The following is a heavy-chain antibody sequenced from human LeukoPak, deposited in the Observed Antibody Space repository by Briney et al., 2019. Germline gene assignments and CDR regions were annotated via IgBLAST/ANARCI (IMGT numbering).Heavy chain of an antibody. CDR1: GFIFSSYS. D-gene: IGHD3-10*01. V-gene: IGHV3-21*01. Sequence: PGGSLRLSCAASGFIFSSYSMNWVRQAPGKGLEWVSSISSSSSYIYYADSVKGRFTISRDNAKNSLYLQMNSLRAEDTAVYYCARVEKGSGSYHYFDYWGQGTLVTVSS. J-gene: IGHJ4*02. CDR2: ISSSSSYI. CDR3: ARVEKGSGSYHYFDY.